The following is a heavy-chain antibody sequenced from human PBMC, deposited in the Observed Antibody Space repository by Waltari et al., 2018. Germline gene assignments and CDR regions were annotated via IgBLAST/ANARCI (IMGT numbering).Heavy chain of an antibody. CDR2: ISPICGKG. CDR3: ATLAVAGTFDYYYGMDV. CDR1: GVNFSSYA. J-gene: IGHJ6*02. V-gene: IGHV1-69*05. Sequence: QVQLVQSGAELTKPGSSVKVSCKASGVNFSSYALSWLRQAPGQGLEWMGGISPICGKGNYGQKFQGRVTITTDESTSTAYMELSSLRSEDSAVYYCATLAVAGTFDYYYGMDVWGQGTTVTVSS. D-gene: IGHD6-19*01.